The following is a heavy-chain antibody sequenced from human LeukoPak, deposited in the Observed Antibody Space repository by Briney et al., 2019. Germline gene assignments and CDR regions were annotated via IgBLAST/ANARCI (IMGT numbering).Heavy chain of an antibody. CDR1: GFTFTSHW. CDR3: ARGVGWFDP. Sequence: GGSLRLSCAGSGFTFTSHWMSWVRQAPAKGLEWVANIKEDGREKYYVDSVKGRFTISRDNAKNSLSLQMNGLRAEDTAVYYCARGVGWFDPWGQGTLVTVSS. J-gene: IGHJ5*02. D-gene: IGHD3-3*01. CDR2: IKEDGREK. V-gene: IGHV3-7*01.